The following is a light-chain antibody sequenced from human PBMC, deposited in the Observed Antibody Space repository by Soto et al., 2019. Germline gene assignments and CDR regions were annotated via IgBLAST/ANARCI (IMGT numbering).Light chain of an antibody. CDR2: GAS. Sequence: EIVMTQSPATLSVSPGERATLSCRASQSVSGNLARYQQTPGQAPRLLIYGASTRATGIPARFSGSGFGTEFTLTISSLKSEDFAVYYCKQYNYRPPAFGQGTRLEIK. J-gene: IGKJ5*01. CDR3: KQYNYRPPA. V-gene: IGKV3-15*01. CDR1: QSVSGN.